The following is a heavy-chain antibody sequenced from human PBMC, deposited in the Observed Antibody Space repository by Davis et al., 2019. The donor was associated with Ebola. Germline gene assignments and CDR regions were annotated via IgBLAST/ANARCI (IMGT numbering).Heavy chain of an antibody. D-gene: IGHD3-3*01. V-gene: IGHV1-46*01. CDR1: GYTFTSYY. CDR3: AWGGVLRFLEWSPQPYYYGMDV. CDR2: INPSGGST. Sequence: ASVQVSCKASGYTFTSYYMHWVRHAPGQGLEWMGIINPSGGSTSYAQKFQGRVTMTRDTSTSTVYMELSSLRSEDTAVYYCAWGGVLRFLEWSPQPYYYGMDVWGQGTTVTVSS. J-gene: IGHJ6*02.